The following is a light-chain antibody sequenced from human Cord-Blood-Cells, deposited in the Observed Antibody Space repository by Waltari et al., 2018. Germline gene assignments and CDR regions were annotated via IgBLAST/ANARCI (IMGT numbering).Light chain of an antibody. CDR1: QSISSY. J-gene: IGKJ3*01. CDR3: QQSYRTPFT. V-gene: IGKV1-39*01. Sequence: DIQMTHSPSSLSASVGDRVSITGRTSQSISSYLTWYQQKPGKTPKRLIYAASSLQSGVSSRCSDSGSGTDFTRTSSSLQPEDFATDCCQQSYRTPFTVGPGTKVDI. CDR2: AAS.